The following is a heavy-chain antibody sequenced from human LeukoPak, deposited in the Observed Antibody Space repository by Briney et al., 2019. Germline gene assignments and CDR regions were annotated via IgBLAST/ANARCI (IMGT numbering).Heavy chain of an antibody. CDR2: ISSSSSTI. CDR3: ARGSTYYDSSGQVPFDY. D-gene: IGHD3-22*01. Sequence: GGSLRLSCVVSEFTFSSYAMSWVRQAPGKGLEWVSYISSSSSTIYYADSVKGRFTISRDNAKNSLYLQMNSLRAEDTAVYYCARGSTYYDSSGQVPFDYWGQGTLVTVSS. V-gene: IGHV3-48*01. CDR1: EFTFSSYA. J-gene: IGHJ4*02.